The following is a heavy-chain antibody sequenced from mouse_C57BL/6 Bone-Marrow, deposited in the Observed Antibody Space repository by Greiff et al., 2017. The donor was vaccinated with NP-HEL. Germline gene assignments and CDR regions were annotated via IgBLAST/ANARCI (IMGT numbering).Heavy chain of an antibody. CDR3: ARRGIYAMDY. J-gene: IGHJ4*01. CDR1: GFSFTSYG. Sequence: VQVVESGPGLVQPSQCLSITCTVSGFSFTSYGVHWVRQSPGKGLEWLGVIWSGGGTDYNAAFITRPSVSKDNSKNQVFFKMNSLQADDAAIYYCARRGIYAMDYWGQGTSVTVSS. V-gene: IGHV2-2*01. CDR2: IWSGGGT.